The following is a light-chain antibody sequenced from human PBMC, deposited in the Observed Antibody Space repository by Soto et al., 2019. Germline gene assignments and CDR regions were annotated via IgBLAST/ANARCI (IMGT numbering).Light chain of an antibody. V-gene: IGKV3-20*01. J-gene: IGKJ5*01. CDR2: GAS. CDR3: QQYGSSPT. Sequence: EIVLTQSPGTLSLSPGEGTTLSCRASQSVASNYLAWYQQKPGQAPRLLIYGASSGATGIPDRFSGSGSGTDFTLTISRLEPEDFAVYYCQQYGSSPTFGQGTRLENK. CDR1: QSVASNY.